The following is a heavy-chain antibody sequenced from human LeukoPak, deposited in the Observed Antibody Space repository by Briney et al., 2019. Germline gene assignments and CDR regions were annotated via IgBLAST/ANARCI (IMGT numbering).Heavy chain of an antibody. D-gene: IGHD2-2*01. CDR2: IYYSGST. V-gene: IGHV4-31*03. Sequence: SETLSLICTVSGGSISSGGYYWSWIRQHPGKGLEWIGYIYYSGSTYYNPSLKSRVTISVDTSKNQFSLKLNSVTAADTAVYYCARGGRYCSSTSCYGNWFDPWGQGTLVTVSS. J-gene: IGHJ5*02. CDR1: GGSISSGGYY. CDR3: ARGGRYCSSTSCYGNWFDP.